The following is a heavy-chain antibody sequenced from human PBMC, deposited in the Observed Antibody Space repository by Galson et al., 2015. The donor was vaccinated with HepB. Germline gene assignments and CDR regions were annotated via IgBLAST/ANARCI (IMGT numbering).Heavy chain of an antibody. V-gene: IGHV3-20*04. D-gene: IGHD4-17*01. CDR3: VRWSPGYGDYPTYAFDI. Sequence: SLRLSCAVSGFTSDDYGMSWVRQAPGKGLEWVSGINWKGYNPTYGDSVKGRFTISRDIAKKSLYLEMNSLRAGDTAFYYCVRWSPGYGDYPTYAFDIWGQGTMVTVSS. CDR2: INWKGYNP. J-gene: IGHJ3*02. CDR1: GFTSDDYG.